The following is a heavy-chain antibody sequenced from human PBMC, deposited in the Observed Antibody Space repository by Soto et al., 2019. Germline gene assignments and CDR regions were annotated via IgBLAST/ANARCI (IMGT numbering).Heavy chain of an antibody. CDR2: IYYSGST. Sequence: SETLSLTCTVSGGSISSSGYYWGWIRQPPGKGLEWIGSIYYSGSTYYNPSLKSRVTISVDTSKNQFSLKLSSVTAADTALYFCARQRTSVVTQAYFDVWGPGSLVTVSS. V-gene: IGHV4-39*01. CDR3: ARQRTSVVTQAYFDV. D-gene: IGHD2-21*02. CDR1: GGSISSSGYY. J-gene: IGHJ4*02.